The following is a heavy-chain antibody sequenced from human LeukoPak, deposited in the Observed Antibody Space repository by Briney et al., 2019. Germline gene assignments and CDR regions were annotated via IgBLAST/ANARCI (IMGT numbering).Heavy chain of an antibody. CDR2: ISSSSSYI. Sequence: PGGSLRLSCAASGFTFSSYSMNWVRQAPGKGLEWVSSISSSSSYIYYADSVKGRLTISRDNAKNSLYLQMNSLRAEDTAVYYCARAWEVTMVRGVIASDFDYWGQGTLVTVSS. CDR3: ARAWEVTMVRGVIASDFDY. J-gene: IGHJ4*02. CDR1: GFTFSSYS. V-gene: IGHV3-21*01. D-gene: IGHD3-10*01.